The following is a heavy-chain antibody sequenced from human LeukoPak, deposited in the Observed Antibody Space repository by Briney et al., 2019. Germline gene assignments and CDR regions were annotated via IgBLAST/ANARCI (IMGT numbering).Heavy chain of an antibody. CDR1: RFQFRSYA. CDR2: SSNNGGYT. CDR3: AKQLGYRSDGSCYFPY. V-gene: IGHV3-23*01. J-gene: IGHJ4*02. Sequence: GGALRLSCGASRFQFRSYAMSWVRQAPGKGLEWVSASSNNGGYTYYADSVQGRFTISRDNSKSTLCLQMNSLRAEDTAVYYCAKQLGYRSDGSCYFPYWGQGTLVTVSS. D-gene: IGHD2-15*01.